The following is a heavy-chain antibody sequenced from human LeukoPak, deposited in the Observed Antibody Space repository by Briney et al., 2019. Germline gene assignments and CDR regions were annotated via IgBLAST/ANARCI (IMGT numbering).Heavy chain of an antibody. J-gene: IGHJ6*03. V-gene: IGHV1-2*02. CDR3: ARGPGYSYGYYSYYYYMDV. CDR1: GYTFTGYY. Sequence: ASVKVSCKASGYTFTGYYMHWVRQAPGQGLEWMGWINPNSGGTNYAQKFQGRVTMTRDTSISTAYMELSRLRSDDTAVYYCARGPGYSYGYYSYYYYMDVWGKGTTVTISS. D-gene: IGHD5-18*01. CDR2: INPNSGGT.